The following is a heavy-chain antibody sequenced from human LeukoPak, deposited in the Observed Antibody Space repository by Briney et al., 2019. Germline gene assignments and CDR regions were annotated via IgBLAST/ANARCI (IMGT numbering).Heavy chain of an antibody. CDR1: GGSISTYY. Sequence: SETLSLTCTVSGGSISTYYWSWIRQPPGKGLEWIAHVYYSGNTNYSPPLKSRVTISVDTSKNHFSLGLSSVTAADTAVYYCARGYTPDTFDIWGQGTMVSVSS. CDR3: ARGYTPDTFDI. D-gene: IGHD5-18*01. V-gene: IGHV4-59*01. J-gene: IGHJ3*02. CDR2: VYYSGNT.